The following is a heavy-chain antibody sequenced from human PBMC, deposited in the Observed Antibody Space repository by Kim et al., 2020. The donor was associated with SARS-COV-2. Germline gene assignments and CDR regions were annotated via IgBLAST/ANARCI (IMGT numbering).Heavy chain of an antibody. V-gene: IGHV3-48*03. J-gene: IGHJ4*02. Sequence: GGSLRLSCAASGFTFSGYEMKWVRQAPGKGLEWVSYISSSGSTIYYADSVKGRFTISRDNAKKSLYLQMNSLRAEDTADYYCARARARLGIASDIDYWGQGTLVTVSS. D-gene: IGHD6-25*01. CDR2: ISSSGSTI. CDR3: ARARARLGIASDIDY. CDR1: GFTFSGYE.